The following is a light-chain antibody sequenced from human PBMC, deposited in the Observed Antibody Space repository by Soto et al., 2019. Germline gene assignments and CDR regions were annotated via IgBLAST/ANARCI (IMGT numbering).Light chain of an antibody. CDR3: QQSYRTPSLT. J-gene: IGKJ4*01. CDR2: AAS. Sequence: DIQMTQSPSSLSASVGDRVTITCRASQSISSYLNWYQQKPGKAPKLLIYAASSVQSGVPSRFSGSGSGTDFTLTISSLQPEDFATYYCQQSYRTPSLTVGGGNKVEIK. V-gene: IGKV1-39*01. CDR1: QSISSY.